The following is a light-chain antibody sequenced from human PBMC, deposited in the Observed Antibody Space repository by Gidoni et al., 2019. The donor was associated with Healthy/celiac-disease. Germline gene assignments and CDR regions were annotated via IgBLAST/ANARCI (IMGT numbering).Light chain of an antibody. CDR3: AAWDDSLSGWV. V-gene: IGLV1-47*01. CDR2: RNN. Sequence: QSVLPQPPSASGTPGQRVTISCSGSSSNIGSNYVYWYPQLPGTAPKLLIYRNNQRPSGVPDRFSGSKSGTSASRAISGLRSEDEADYYCAAWDDSLSGWVFGGGTKLTVL. J-gene: IGLJ3*02. CDR1: SSNIGSNY.